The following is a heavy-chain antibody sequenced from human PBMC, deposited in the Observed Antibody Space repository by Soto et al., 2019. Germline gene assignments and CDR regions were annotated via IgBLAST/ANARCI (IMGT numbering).Heavy chain of an antibody. D-gene: IGHD3-3*01. CDR1: GGSISSSSYY. CDR2: IYYSGST. CDR3: ARRWGFWSGYPPHYYYYGMDV. V-gene: IGHV4-39*01. Sequence: PSETLSLTCTVSGGSISSSSYYWGWIRQPPGKGLEWIGSIYYSGSTYYNPSLKSRVTISVDTSKNQFSLKLSSVTAADTAVYYCARRWGFWSGYPPHYYYYGMDVWGQGTTVTVSS. J-gene: IGHJ6*02.